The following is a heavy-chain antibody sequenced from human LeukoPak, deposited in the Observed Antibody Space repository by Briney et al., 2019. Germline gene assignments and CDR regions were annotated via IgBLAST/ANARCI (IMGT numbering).Heavy chain of an antibody. D-gene: IGHD2-15*01. CDR2: MNPNSGNT. J-gene: IGHJ6*03. CDR1: GYTFTSYD. CDR3: ARGRRSRVAATTGYYYYMDV. V-gene: IGHV1-8*01. Sequence: GASVKVSCKASGYTFTSYDINWVRQATGQGHEWMGWMNPNSGNTGYAQKFQGRVTMTRNTSISTAYMELSSLRSEDTAVYYCARGRRSRVAATTGYYYYMDVWGKGTTVTVSS.